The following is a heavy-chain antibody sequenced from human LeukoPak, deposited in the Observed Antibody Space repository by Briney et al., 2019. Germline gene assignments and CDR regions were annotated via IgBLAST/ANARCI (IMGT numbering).Heavy chain of an antibody. CDR1: GFTFSSHA. Sequence: GGSLRLSCAASGFTFSSHAMSWVRQAPGKGLEWVSTVSGSGGTTYYADSVKGRFTISRDNSKNALFLQMNSLRAEDTAVYYCAKGGNTMVRLAFDIWGQGTLVTVSS. CDR3: AKGGNTMVRLAFDI. D-gene: IGHD3-10*01. CDR2: VSGSGGTT. J-gene: IGHJ3*02. V-gene: IGHV3-23*01.